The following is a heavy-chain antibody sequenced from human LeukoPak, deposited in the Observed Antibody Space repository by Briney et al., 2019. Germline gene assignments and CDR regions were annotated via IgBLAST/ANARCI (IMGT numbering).Heavy chain of an antibody. Sequence: GGSLRLSCAASGFTLSTYTMNWVRQAPGKGLEWVSSISPTGISTWYADSLKGRFTISRDNARNSLYLEGNGLRAEDAGVFYCVRDYQGESGVGGPWGQGTLVTVSS. CDR3: VRDYQGESGVGGP. V-gene: IGHV3-21*01. CDR2: ISPTGIST. J-gene: IGHJ5*02. CDR1: GFTLSTYT. D-gene: IGHD2-8*01.